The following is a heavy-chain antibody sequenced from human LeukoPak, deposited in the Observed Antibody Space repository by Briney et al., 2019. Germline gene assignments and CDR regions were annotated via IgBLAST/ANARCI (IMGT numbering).Heavy chain of an antibody. D-gene: IGHD2-15*01. CDR1: GYSISSGYY. J-gene: IGHJ4*02. V-gene: IGHV4-38-2*02. Sequence: SETLSLTCTVSGYSISSGYYWGWIRQPPGKGLEWIGSIYHSGSTYYNPSLKSRVTISVDTSKNQFSLKLSSVTAADTAVYYCAIHAGYPREFDYWGQGTLVTVSS. CDR3: AIHAGYPREFDY. CDR2: IYHSGST.